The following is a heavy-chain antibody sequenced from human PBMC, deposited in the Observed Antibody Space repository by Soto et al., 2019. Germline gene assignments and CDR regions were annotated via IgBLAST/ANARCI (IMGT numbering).Heavy chain of an antibody. D-gene: IGHD5-12*01. V-gene: IGHV4-30-4*01. CDR1: GGSISSGDYY. Sequence: QVQLQESGPGLVKPSQTLSLTCTVSGGSISSGDYYWGWIRQPPGKGLEWIVYIYYRGSTYYIPSLKSRVTISVDTSKTQFSLKLSSVTAADTAVYYCAREDKVIKQFDYWGQGTLVTVSS. CDR2: IYYRGST. J-gene: IGHJ4*02. CDR3: AREDKVIKQFDY.